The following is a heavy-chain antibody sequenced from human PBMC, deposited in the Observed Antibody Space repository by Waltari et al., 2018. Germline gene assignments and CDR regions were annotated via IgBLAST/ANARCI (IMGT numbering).Heavy chain of an antibody. CDR3: ARDYCDRTNCHGMDV. J-gene: IGHJ6*02. D-gene: IGHD3-22*01. CDR2: ISYNERNI. Sequence: QVQLVESGGGVVQPGRSLRLACAASEFTFSSYAMHWVRRAPGKGLEWVAVISYNERNIYYVDSVKGRFIISRDNSKKMLYLQMNSLRTEDTAVYYCARDYCDRTNCHGMDVWGQGTTVTVSS. CDR1: EFTFSSYA. V-gene: IGHV3-30*04.